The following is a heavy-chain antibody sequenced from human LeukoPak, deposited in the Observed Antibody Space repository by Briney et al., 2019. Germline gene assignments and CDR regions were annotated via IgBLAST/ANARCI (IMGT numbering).Heavy chain of an antibody. CDR3: ATAAGSGWYPYFDY. V-gene: IGHV1-24*01. D-gene: IGHD6-19*01. CDR1: GYTLSELS. CDR2: FDPEDGET. J-gene: IGHJ4*02. Sequence: ASVKVSCKVSGYTLSELSMHWVRQAPGKGLEWMGGFDPEDGETIYAQKFQGRVTMTEDTSTDIAYMELSSLRSEDTAVYYCATAAGSGWYPYFDYWGQGTLVTVSS.